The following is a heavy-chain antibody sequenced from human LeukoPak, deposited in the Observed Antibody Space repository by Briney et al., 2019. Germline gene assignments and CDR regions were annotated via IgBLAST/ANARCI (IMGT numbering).Heavy chain of an antibody. CDR1: GFTFSSYG. D-gene: IGHD4-17*01. CDR3: AKDTDYGDYDLHC. V-gene: IGHV3-30*18. Sequence: GRSLRLSCAASGFTFSSYGMHWVRQAPGKGLEWVAVISYDGSNKYYADSVKGRFTISRDNSKNTLYLQMNSLRAEDTAVYYCAKDTDYGDYDLHCWGQGTLVTVSS. CDR2: ISYDGSNK. J-gene: IGHJ4*02.